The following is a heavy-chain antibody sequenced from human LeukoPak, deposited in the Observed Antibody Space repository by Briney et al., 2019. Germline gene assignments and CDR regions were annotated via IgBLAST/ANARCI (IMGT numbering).Heavy chain of an antibody. Sequence: ASVKVSCKASGYTFTSYGISWVRQAPGQGLEWMGWISAYNGNTNYAQKLQGRVTMTTDTSTSTAYMELRSLRSDDTAVYYCARDPQTPYYDILTGYDAFDIWGQGTMVTVSS. CDR3: ARDPQTPYYDILTGYDAFDI. V-gene: IGHV1-18*01. CDR1: GYTFTSYG. D-gene: IGHD3-9*01. CDR2: ISAYNGNT. J-gene: IGHJ3*02.